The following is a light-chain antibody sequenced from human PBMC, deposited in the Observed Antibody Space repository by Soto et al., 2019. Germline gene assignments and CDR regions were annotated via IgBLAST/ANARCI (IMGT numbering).Light chain of an antibody. V-gene: IGKV1-39*01. CDR1: QSISSY. CDR2: AAS. Sequence: DIQMTQSPSSLSASVGDIFTIPCRASQSISSYLNWYQQKPGKAPKLLIYAASSLQSGVPSRFSGSGSWTDFTLTSSSLQPEDFATYYCQQSYSTPPTFGQGTKVDIK. J-gene: IGKJ1*01. CDR3: QQSYSTPPT.